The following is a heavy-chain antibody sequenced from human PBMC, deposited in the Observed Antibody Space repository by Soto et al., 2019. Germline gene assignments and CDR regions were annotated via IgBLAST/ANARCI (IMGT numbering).Heavy chain of an antibody. CDR3: ARDLGANYYYDSSGIDY. CDR1: GYTFTSYA. Sequence: ASVKVSCKASGYTFTSYAMHWVRQAPGQRLEWMGWINAGNGNTKYSQKFQGRVTITRDTSASTAYMELSSLRSEDTAVYYCARDLGANYYYDSSGIDYWGQGXLVTVYS. D-gene: IGHD3-22*01. V-gene: IGHV1-3*01. CDR2: INAGNGNT. J-gene: IGHJ4*02.